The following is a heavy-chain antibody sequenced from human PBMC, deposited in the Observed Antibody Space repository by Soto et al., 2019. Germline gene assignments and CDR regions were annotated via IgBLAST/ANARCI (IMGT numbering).Heavy chain of an antibody. J-gene: IGHJ4*02. Sequence: XESLLPSCSVSGCTYSTSNRLSLLSQPPGKRLEWIGEIYHSGSTSYNPSLKSRVTISVDKSKNQFSLKLSSVTAADTAVYYCAPLDLVAVAGTGSYWGQGPLVTSPQ. D-gene: IGHD6-19*01. V-gene: IGHV4-4*02. CDR1: GCTYSTSNR. CDR2: IYHSGST. CDR3: APLDLVAVAGTGSY.